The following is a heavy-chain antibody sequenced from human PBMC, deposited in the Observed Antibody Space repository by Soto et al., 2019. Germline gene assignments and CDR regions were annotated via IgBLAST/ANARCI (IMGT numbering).Heavy chain of an antibody. D-gene: IGHD3-10*01. CDR2: ISAYNGNT. V-gene: IGHV1-18*01. CDR1: GYTFTSYG. J-gene: IGHJ6*03. CDR3: ARDKYYGSGIWYYYYYTDV. Sequence: QVQLVQSGAEVKKPGASVKVSCKASGYTFTSYGISWVRQAPGQGLEWMGWISAYNGNTNYAQKLQGRGTMTTDTSTSTAYMELRSLGSDDTGVYYCARDKYYGSGIWYYYYYTDVWGKGTTVTVSS.